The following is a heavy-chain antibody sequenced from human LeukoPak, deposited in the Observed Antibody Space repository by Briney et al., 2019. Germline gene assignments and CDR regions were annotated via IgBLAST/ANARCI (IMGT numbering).Heavy chain of an antibody. D-gene: IGHD1-1*01. CDR3: ARGKRVGYYFDY. Sequence: PSETLSLTCTVSGGSISSGGYYWSWIRQHPGKGLEWNGYIYYSGSTYYNPSLKSRVTVSVDTSKNQFSLKLSSVTAADTAVYYCARGKRVGYYFDYWGQGTLVTVSS. V-gene: IGHV4-31*03. J-gene: IGHJ4*02. CDR2: IYYSGST. CDR1: GGSISSGGYY.